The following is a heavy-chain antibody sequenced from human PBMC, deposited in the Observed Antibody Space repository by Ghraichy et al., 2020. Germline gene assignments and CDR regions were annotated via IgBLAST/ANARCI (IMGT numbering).Heavy chain of an antibody. CDR3: ARGRSKVRYYYYYMDV. V-gene: IGHV1-18*01. CDR1: GYTFTSYG. CDR2: ISAYNGNT. Sequence: ASVKVSCKASGYTFTSYGISWVRQAPGQGLEWMGWISAYNGNTNYAQKFQGRVTMTRNTSISTAYMELSSLRSEDTAVYYCARGRSKVRYYYYYMDVWGKGTTVTVSS. J-gene: IGHJ6*03.